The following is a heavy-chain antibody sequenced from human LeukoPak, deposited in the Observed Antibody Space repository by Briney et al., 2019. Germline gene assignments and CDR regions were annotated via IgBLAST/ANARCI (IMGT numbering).Heavy chain of an antibody. D-gene: IGHD2-2*01. CDR3: AREKIGYCSSTSCSYPHY. J-gene: IGHJ4*02. V-gene: IGHV1-2*02. CDR2: INPNSGGT. CDR1: GYTFTGYY. Sequence: ASVKVSCKASGYTFTGYYMHWVRQAPGQGLEWMGWINPNSGGTNYAQKFQGRVTMTRDTPISTAYMELSRLRSDDTAVYYCAREKIGYCSSTSCSYPHYWGQGTLVTVSS.